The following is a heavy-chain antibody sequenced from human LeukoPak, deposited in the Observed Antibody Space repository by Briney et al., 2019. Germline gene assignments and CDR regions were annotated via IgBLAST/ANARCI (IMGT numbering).Heavy chain of an antibody. J-gene: IGHJ4*02. CDR1: GYTFTSYA. CDR2: INAGNGNT. D-gene: IGHD6-19*01. CDR3: ARDRYSSGWYVPPDY. V-gene: IGHV1-3*01. Sequence: ASVKVSCKASGYTFTSYAMHWERQAPGQRLEWMGWINAGNGNTKYSQKFQGRVTITRDTSASTAYMELSSLRSEDTAVYYCARDRYSSGWYVPPDYWGQGTLVTVSS.